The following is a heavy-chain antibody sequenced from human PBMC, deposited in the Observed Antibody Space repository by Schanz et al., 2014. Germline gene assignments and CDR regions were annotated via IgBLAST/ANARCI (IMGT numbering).Heavy chain of an antibody. V-gene: IGHV3-23*04. Sequence: EEQLVESGGGLVQPGGSLRLSCAASGFSFSSYAMGWVRQARGKGLEWVSAMNESHSTIYYADSVRGRFTISRDNAKNSLYLQMNSLRAEDTAVYYCARPPHDSSGYYPFDYWGQGTLVTVSS. CDR3: ARPPHDSSGYYPFDY. CDR1: GFSFSSYA. CDR2: MNESHSTI. D-gene: IGHD3-22*01. J-gene: IGHJ4*02.